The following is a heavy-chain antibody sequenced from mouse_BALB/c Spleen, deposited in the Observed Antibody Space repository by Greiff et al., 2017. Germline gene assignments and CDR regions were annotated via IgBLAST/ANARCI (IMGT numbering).Heavy chain of an antibody. V-gene: IGHV1-80*01. Sequence: VQLLESGAELVRPGSSVKISCKASGYAFSSYWMNWVKQRPGQGLEWIGQIYPGDGDTNYNGKFKGKATLTADKYSSTAYMQLSSLTSEDSAVYFCARSGDYYAMDYWGQGTSVTVAS. CDR2: IYPGDGDT. J-gene: IGHJ4*01. CDR3: ARSGDYYAMDY. CDR1: GYAFSSYW. D-gene: IGHD4-1*01.